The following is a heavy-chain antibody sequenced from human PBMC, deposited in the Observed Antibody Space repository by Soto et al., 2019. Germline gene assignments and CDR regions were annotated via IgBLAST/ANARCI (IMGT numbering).Heavy chain of an antibody. Sequence: QVTLKESGPVLVKPTETLTLTCTVSGFSLSNARMGVSWIRQPPGKALEWLAHIFSNDEKSYSTSLKSRLTSSKDTSKSQVVLTMTNMDPVDTATYYCARIQGFFWGDRYFDLWGRGTLVTVSS. D-gene: IGHD3-16*01. CDR2: IFSNDEK. CDR1: GFSLSNARMG. CDR3: ARIQGFFWGDRYFDL. V-gene: IGHV2-26*01. J-gene: IGHJ2*01.